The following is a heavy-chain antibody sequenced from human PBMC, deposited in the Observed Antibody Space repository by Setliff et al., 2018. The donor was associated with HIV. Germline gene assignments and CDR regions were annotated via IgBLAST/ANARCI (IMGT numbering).Heavy chain of an antibody. D-gene: IGHD3-22*01. CDR3: ARGADASGYFYREYFQH. J-gene: IGHJ1*01. Sequence: ASVKVSCKASGYLFTGYYMHWVRQAPGQGLEWMGGVVPTIHEATYAQKFQGRVTITADESATTVYMEMSGLTSEDTAIYYCARGADASGYFYREYFQHWGQGTLVTVSS. CDR2: VVPTIHEA. V-gene: IGHV1-2*02. CDR1: GYLFTGYY.